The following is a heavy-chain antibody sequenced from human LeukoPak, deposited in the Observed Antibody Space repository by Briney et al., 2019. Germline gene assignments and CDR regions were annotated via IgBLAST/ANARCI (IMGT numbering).Heavy chain of an antibody. CDR2: FSGSGGST. J-gene: IGHJ4*02. V-gene: IGHV3-23*01. D-gene: IGHD6-13*01. CDR1: GNYW. Sequence: PGGSLRLSCAASGNYWMHWVRQAPGKGLEWVSAFSGSGGSTYYADSVKGRFTISRDSSKTTLYLQMTSLRVEDTAIYYCARSLSSSWYDYFDNWGQGTLVTVSS. CDR3: ARSLSSSWYDYFDN.